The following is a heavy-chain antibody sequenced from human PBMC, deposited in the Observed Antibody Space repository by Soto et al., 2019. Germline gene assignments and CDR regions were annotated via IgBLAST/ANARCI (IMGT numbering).Heavy chain of an antibody. D-gene: IGHD3-3*01. V-gene: IGHV4-59*01. J-gene: IGHJ4*02. CDR3: ARTPDHLEWMILDY. CDR2: IYYSGST. CDR1: GGSISSYY. Sequence: SETLSLTCTVSGGSISSYYWSWIRQPPGKGLEWIGYIYYSGSTNYNPSLKSRVTISVDTSKNQFSLKLSSVTAADTAVYYCARTPDHLEWMILDYWGPGTLVTVSS.